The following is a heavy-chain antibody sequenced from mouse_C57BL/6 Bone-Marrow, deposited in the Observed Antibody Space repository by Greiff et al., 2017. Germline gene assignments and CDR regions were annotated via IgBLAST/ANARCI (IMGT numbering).Heavy chain of an antibody. CDR1: GYTFTDYN. CDR3: ANDLLWLRRYYYAMDY. CDR2: INPNNGGT. Sequence: EVQLQQSGPELVKPGASVKMSCKASGYTFTDYNMHWVKQSHGKSLEWIGYINPNNGGTSYNQKFKGKATLTVNKSSSTAYMELRSLTSEDSAVYYCANDLLWLRRYYYAMDYCGQGTSVTVSS. J-gene: IGHJ4*01. V-gene: IGHV1-22*01. D-gene: IGHD2-2*01.